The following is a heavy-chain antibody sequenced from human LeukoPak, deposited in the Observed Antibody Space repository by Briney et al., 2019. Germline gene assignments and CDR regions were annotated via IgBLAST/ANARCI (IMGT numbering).Heavy chain of an antibody. CDR1: GFTFSSYA. Sequence: GGSLRLSCAASGFTFSSYAMHWVRQAPGKGLEWVALISYDGSKSNYADSVKGRFTISRDNSNNTLYLQMNSLRAEDTAVYYCARGGYNSDWSRIDYWGQGTLVTVSS. D-gene: IGHD6-19*01. CDR2: ISYDGSKS. CDR3: ARGGYNSDWSRIDY. V-gene: IGHV3-30*04. J-gene: IGHJ4*02.